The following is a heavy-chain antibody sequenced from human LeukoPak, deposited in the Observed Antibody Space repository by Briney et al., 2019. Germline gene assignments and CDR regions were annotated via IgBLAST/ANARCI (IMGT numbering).Heavy chain of an antibody. CDR2: IYYSGST. V-gene: IGHV4-39*01. CDR1: GGSISSSSYY. CDR3: ARHGSVSGYSYGYPPYYFDY. D-gene: IGHD5-18*01. J-gene: IGHJ4*02. Sequence: PSETLSLTCTVSGGSISSSSYYWGWIRQPPGKGLEWIGSIYYSGSTYYNPSLKSRVTISVDTSKNQFSLKLSSVTAADTAVYYCARHGSVSGYSYGYPPYYFDYWGQGTLVTVSS.